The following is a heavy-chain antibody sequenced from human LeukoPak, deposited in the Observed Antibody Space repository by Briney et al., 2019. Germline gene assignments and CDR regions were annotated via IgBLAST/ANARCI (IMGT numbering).Heavy chain of an antibody. D-gene: IGHD3-10*01. J-gene: IGHJ3*02. V-gene: IGHV1-2*02. CDR3: ARRSSTHAFDI. CDR1: GYTFTGYY. CDR2: INPNSGGT. Sequence: ASVKVSCKASGYTFTGYYMHWVRQAPGQGLEWLGWINPNSGGTIYAQKFQGRVTMTRDTSISTAYMDLRSLRSDDTAIYYCARRSSTHAFDIWGQGTMLTVSS.